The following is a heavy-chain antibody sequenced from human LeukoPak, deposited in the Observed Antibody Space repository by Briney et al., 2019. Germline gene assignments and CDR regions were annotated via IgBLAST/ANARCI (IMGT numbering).Heavy chain of an antibody. D-gene: IGHD4-17*01. CDR1: GFTFSSYS. CDR2: ITFSSSII. V-gene: IGHV3-48*01. Sequence: GGSLRLSCAASGFTFSSYSMNGVRQAPGKGLEWVSYITFSSSIIYYADSVKGRFTISRDNAKNSLYLQMNSLRAEDTAVYYCARDRLHYGEYEKTFDYWGQGTLVSVSS. CDR3: ARDRLHYGEYEKTFDY. J-gene: IGHJ4*02.